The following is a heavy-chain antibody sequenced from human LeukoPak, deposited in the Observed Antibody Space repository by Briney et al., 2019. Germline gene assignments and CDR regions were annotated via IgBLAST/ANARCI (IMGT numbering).Heavy chain of an antibody. CDR3: ARFSSIAAAFDY. J-gene: IGHJ4*02. CDR2: IYTSGTT. V-gene: IGHV4-4*07. D-gene: IGHD6-13*01. Sequence: PPETLSLTCTVSGGSISNYYWSWIRQPAGKGLEWIGRIYTSGTTHYNPSLKSRVTMSVDTSKTQFSLNLSSVTAADTAVYYCARFSSIAAAFDYWGLGTLVTVSS. CDR1: GGSISNYY.